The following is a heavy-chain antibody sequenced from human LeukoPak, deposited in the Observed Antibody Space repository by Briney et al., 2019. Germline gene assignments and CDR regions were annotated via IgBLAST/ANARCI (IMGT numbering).Heavy chain of an antibody. D-gene: IGHD2-21*01. V-gene: IGHV4-59*01. J-gene: IGHJ4*02. CDR2: IYYSGST. CDR1: GGSISSYY. Sequence: SETLSLTCTVSGGSISSYYWSWIRQPPGKGLEWIGYIYYSGSTNYNPSLKSRVTISVDTSKNQFSLKLSSVTAADTAVYYCARSHMAPHGHFDYWGQGTLVTVSS. CDR3: ARSHMAPHGHFDY.